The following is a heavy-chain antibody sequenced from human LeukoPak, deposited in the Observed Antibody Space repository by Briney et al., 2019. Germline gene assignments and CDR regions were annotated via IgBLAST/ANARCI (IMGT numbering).Heavy chain of an antibody. CDR1: QFSVSINF. V-gene: IGHV3-66*02. J-gene: IGHJ4*02. CDR3: ARPHSDYGGIDY. D-gene: IGHD4-17*01. CDR2: ISSGGTT. Sequence: GGSLRLSCEASQFSVSINFMSWVRQTPGKGLEWVSVISSGGTTYYADSVKGRFTISRDNSKNTMYLQMNSLRTEDTAVYYCARPHSDYGGIDYWGQGTLVTVSS.